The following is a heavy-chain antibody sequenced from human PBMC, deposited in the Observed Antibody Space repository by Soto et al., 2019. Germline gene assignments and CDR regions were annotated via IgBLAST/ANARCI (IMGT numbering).Heavy chain of an antibody. CDR2: ISPYDDKT. V-gene: IGHV1-18*01. D-gene: IGHD3-10*01. CDR1: RYTNIKYG. Sequence: PVKPTSKASRYTNIKYGIAWGRQAPEQGLEWMGWISPYDDKTIYAQKFQGRVTMTADRSTRTVYLDLRSLKSNDTAVYYCARDGLITMVQSAFDIWGQGTMVTVSS. CDR3: ARDGLITMVQSAFDI. J-gene: IGHJ3*02.